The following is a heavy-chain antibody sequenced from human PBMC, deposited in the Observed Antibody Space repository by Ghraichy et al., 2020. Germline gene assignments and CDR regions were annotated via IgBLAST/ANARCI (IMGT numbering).Heavy chain of an antibody. CDR1: GDSISSSSYY. D-gene: IGHD2-8*01. CDR3: ARRAYCSNGVCYTYYFDP. CDR2: IYYRGNT. J-gene: IGHJ4*02. Sequence: SETLSLTCTVSGDSISSSSYYWGWIRQPPGKGLEWIASIYYRGNTYYNPSLKSRVTISVDTSKNQFSLKLNSVTAADTAVYYCARRAYCSNGVCYTYYFDPWGQGTLVTVSS. V-gene: IGHV4-39*01.